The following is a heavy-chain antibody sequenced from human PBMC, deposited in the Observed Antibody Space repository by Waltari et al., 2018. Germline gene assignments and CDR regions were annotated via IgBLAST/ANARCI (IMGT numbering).Heavy chain of an antibody. CDR1: GFTFSAYA. Sequence: QVQLVESGGGVVQPGRSLRLSWAASGFTFSAYAMHWVRQAPGKGLEWVAIISYDGNNKYYADSVKGRFTISRDDSKNTLYLQMNSLRAEDTAVYYCARVYGSGWYYFDYWGQGTLVTVSS. V-gene: IGHV3-30-3*01. J-gene: IGHJ4*02. CDR3: ARVYGSGWYYFDY. CDR2: ISYDGNNK. D-gene: IGHD6-19*01.